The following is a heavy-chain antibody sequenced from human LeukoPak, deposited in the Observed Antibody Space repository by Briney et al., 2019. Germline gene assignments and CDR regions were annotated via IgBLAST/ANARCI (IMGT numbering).Heavy chain of an antibody. CDR3: ARDVSSWPFFDS. CDR2: IYAGGST. CDR1: GGSIRSQY. J-gene: IGHJ4*02. D-gene: IGHD6-13*01. Sequence: SETLSLTCTVSGGSIRSQYWSWIRQPAGRGLEWLGRIYAGGSTNYNPSLKSRVTMSLDTSKNQFSLKLFSVTAADTAVYFCARDVSSWPFFDSWGQGTQVTVSS. V-gene: IGHV4-4*07.